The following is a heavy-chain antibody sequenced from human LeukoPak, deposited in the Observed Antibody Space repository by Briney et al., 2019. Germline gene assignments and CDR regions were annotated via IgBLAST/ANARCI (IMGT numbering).Heavy chain of an antibody. V-gene: IGHV5-10-1*01. D-gene: IGHD3-10*01. CDR1: GYSFTSYW. CDR3: ARTYFGELDY. Sequence: PGESLKISCKGSGYSFTSYWISWVRQMPGKGLEWMGRIDPSDSYTNYSPSFQGHVTISADKSISTAYLQWSSLKASDIAMYYCARTYFGELDYWGQGTLVTVSS. J-gene: IGHJ4*02. CDR2: IDPSDSYT.